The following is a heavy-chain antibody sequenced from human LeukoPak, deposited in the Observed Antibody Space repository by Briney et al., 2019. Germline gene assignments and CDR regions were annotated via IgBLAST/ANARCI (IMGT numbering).Heavy chain of an antibody. Sequence: GGSLRLSCAASGFTFSSYWMSWVRQAPGKGLEWVGRTRNKANSYTTEYAASVKGRFTISRDDSKNSLYLQMNSLKTEDTAVYYCARENSEVVPAAIFRLYYYYYYMDVWGKGTTVTVSS. CDR1: GFTFSSYW. J-gene: IGHJ6*03. V-gene: IGHV3-72*01. D-gene: IGHD2-2*01. CDR3: ARENSEVVPAAIFRLYYYYYYMDV. CDR2: TRNKANSYTT.